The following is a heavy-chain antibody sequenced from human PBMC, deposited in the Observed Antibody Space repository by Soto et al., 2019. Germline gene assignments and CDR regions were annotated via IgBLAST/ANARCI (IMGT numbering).Heavy chain of an antibody. CDR3: AKDGATPEAARFLDS. CDR2: ISLEGSNK. J-gene: IGHJ4*02. CDR1: GFTFSHYA. V-gene: IGHV3-30*18. Sequence: QVQLVESGGGVVQPGTSLRLSCEASGFTFSHYAMHWVRQAPGKGLEWLAFISLEGSNKYYAKAVKDRFTISRDNSKSTLYMQMNSLRPEDTAVYYCAKDGATPEAARFLDSWGQGTPVTVSS. D-gene: IGHD6-19*01.